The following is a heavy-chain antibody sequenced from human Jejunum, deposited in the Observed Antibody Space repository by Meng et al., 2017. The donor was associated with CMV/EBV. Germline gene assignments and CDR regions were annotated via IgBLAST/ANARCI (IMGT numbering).Heavy chain of an antibody. CDR3: AKDAGSFLDYYVDF. CDR2: LNPYTGDT. J-gene: IGHJ4*02. D-gene: IGHD3-10*01. V-gene: IGHV1-2*02. Sequence: SEYTFTDYYVHWVRQAPGQGLEWLGYLNPYTGDTNYAQKFQGRVSMTRDTPTNTAYMELTRLRSDDTALYYCAKDAGSFLDYYVDFWGQGTLVTVSS. CDR1: EYTFTDYY.